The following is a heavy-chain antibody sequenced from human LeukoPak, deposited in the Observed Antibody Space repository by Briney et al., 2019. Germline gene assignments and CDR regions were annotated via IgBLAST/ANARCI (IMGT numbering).Heavy chain of an antibody. V-gene: IGHV3-23*01. CDR1: GFTLSTNA. J-gene: IGHJ4*02. Sequence: GGSLRLSCLTSGFTLSTNAMSWVRQAPGKGLEWISGISGSGASTYYADSVKGRFTVSRDDSRNTLYLQMNSLRGDDTAVYYCAKDVGKWESLHFFDYWGQGTLVTVSS. CDR3: AKDVGKWESLHFFDY. D-gene: IGHD1-26*01. CDR2: ISGSGAST.